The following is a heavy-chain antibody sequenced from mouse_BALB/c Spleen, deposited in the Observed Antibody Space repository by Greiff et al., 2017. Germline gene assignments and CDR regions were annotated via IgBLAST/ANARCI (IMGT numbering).Heavy chain of an antibody. CDR2: IDPYNGGT. Sequence: VQLQQSGPELVKPGASLSVSCTASGYAFTSYNIYWVKQSHGKSLEWIGYIDPYNGGTSYNQKFKGKATFTVDTSSSTAYMHLNSLTSEDSAVYYCAISDSTPGGYFDYWGQGTTLTVSS. J-gene: IGHJ2*01. D-gene: IGHD2-1*01. V-gene: IGHV1S135*01. CDR1: GYAFTSYN. CDR3: AISDSTPGGYFDY.